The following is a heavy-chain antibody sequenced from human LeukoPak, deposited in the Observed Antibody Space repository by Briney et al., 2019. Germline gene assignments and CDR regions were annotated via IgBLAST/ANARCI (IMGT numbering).Heavy chain of an antibody. J-gene: IGHJ4*02. Sequence: GESLKISCKGSGYSFTSYWIGWVRQMPGKGLEWMGIIYPGDSDTRYSPSFQGQVTISADKSISTAYLQWSGLKASDTAMYYCARSSSPTTPVYYFDYWGQGTLVTVSS. D-gene: IGHD1-1*01. CDR1: GYSFTSYW. CDR3: ARSSSPTTPVYYFDY. CDR2: IYPGDSDT. V-gene: IGHV5-51*01.